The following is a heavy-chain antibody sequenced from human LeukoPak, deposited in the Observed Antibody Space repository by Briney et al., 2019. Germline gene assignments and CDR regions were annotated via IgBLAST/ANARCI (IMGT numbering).Heavy chain of an antibody. D-gene: IGHD6-13*01. Sequence: SETLSLTCTVSGGSISSTSYYWGWIRQPPGKGLEWIGSIYYSGSTYYNPSLKSRVTISVDTSKNQFSLKLSSVTAADTAVYYCARDSLSSSWYLANDAFDIWGQGTMVTVSS. V-gene: IGHV4-39*07. CDR2: IYYSGST. J-gene: IGHJ3*02. CDR3: ARDSLSSSWYLANDAFDI. CDR1: GGSISSTSYY.